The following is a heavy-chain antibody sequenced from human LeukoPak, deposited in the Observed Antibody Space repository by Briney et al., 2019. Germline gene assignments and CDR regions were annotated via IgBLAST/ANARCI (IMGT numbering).Heavy chain of an antibody. CDR2: IRYDGSNK. D-gene: IGHD1-14*01. Sequence: GGSLRLSCAASGFTFSSYGMHWVRQAPGKGLEWVAFIRYDGSNKYYVDSVKGRFTISRDNSKNTLYLQMNSLRAENTAVYYCAKDIRELRSDAFDIWGQGTMVTVSS. J-gene: IGHJ3*02. V-gene: IGHV3-30*02. CDR3: AKDIRELRSDAFDI. CDR1: GFTFSSYG.